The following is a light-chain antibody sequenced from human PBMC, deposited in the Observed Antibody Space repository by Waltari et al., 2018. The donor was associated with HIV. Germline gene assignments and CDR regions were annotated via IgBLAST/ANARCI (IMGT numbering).Light chain of an antibody. V-gene: IGKV1-33*01. CDR1: QDIRNY. Sequence: DIQMTHSPFSLSASVGERVTITCQASQDIRNYLNWFQQKPGEAPKLLIYDSSNLGPGVPSRFSGSGSGRDFTFTITSLQPEDIATYFCQQCDSLPRTFGQGTRLDIK. CDR3: QQCDSLPRT. CDR2: DSS. J-gene: IGKJ5*01.